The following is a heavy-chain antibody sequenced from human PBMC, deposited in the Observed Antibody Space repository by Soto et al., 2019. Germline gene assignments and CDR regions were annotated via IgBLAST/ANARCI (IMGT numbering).Heavy chain of an antibody. CDR3: ARAPIAVYFDY. V-gene: IGHV4-39*07. CDR2: IYYSGST. J-gene: IGHJ4*02. CDR1: GGSISSSSYY. D-gene: IGHD2-21*01. Sequence: SETLSLTCTVSGGSISSSSYYWGWIRQPPGKGLEWIGSIYYSGSTYYNPSLKSRVTISVDTSKNQFSLKLSSVTAADTAVYYCARAPIAVYFDYWGQGTLVTVSS.